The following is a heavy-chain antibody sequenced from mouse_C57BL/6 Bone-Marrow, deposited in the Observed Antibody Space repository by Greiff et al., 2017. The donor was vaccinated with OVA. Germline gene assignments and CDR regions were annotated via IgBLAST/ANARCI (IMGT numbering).Heavy chain of an antibody. CDR3: ARQTTVVADFDY. V-gene: IGHV1-62-3*01. D-gene: IGHD1-1*01. CDR1: GYTFTSYW. Sequence: QVHVKQPGAELVKPGASVKLSCKASGYTFTSYWMHWVKQRPGRGLEWIGRIDPNSGGTKYNEKFKSKATLTVDKPSSTAYMQLSSLTSEDSAVYFCARQTTVVADFDYWGQGTTLTVSS. CDR2: IDPNSGGT. J-gene: IGHJ2*01.